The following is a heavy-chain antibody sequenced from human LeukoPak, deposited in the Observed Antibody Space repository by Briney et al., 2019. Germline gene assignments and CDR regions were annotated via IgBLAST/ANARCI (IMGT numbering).Heavy chain of an antibody. CDR1: GGSISSYY. CDR2: IYYSGIT. V-gene: IGHV4-59*01. CDR3: ARAPSSGFPFDY. J-gene: IGHJ4*02. D-gene: IGHD3-22*01. Sequence: SETLSLTCTVSGGSISSYYWSWIRQPPGKGLEWIGYIYYSGITNYNPSLKSRVTISVDTSKTQFSLKLSSVTAADTAVYYCARAPSSGFPFDYWGQGTLVTVSS.